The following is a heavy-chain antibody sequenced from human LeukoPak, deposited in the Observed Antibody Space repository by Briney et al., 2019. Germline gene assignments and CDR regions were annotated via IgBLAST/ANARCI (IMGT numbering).Heavy chain of an antibody. CDR3: AKGGPVVEMATISY. V-gene: IGHV3-9*01. D-gene: IGHD5-24*01. J-gene: IGHJ4*02. CDR2: ISWNSGSI. CDR1: GFTFDDYA. Sequence: GRSLRLSCAASGFTFDDYAMHWFRQAPGKGLEWVSGISWNSGSIGYADSVKGRFTISRDNAKNSLYLKMNCLRAEDTALYYCAKGGPVVEMATISYWGQGTLVTVSS.